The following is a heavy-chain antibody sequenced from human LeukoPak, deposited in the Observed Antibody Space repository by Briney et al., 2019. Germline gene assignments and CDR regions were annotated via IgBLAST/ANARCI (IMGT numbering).Heavy chain of an antibody. D-gene: IGHD2-15*01. J-gene: IGHJ5*02. CDR2: ISYDGSNQ. CDR1: GFTFSSYD. CDR3: ARGPPFVVGVAASYNWFDP. V-gene: IGHV3-30-3*01. Sequence: GGSLRLSCAASGFTFSSYDMHWVRQAPGKGLEWVAVISYDGSNQYYADSVKGRFTISRDNSKNTLDLQMSSLRPEDTAVYFCARGPPFVVGVAASYNWFDPWGQGTLVTVSS.